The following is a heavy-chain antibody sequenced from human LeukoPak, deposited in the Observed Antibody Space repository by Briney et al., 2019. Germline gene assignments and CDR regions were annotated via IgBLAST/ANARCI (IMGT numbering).Heavy chain of an antibody. Sequence: GGSLRLSCAASGFTFSSYGMHWVRQAPGKGLEWVAFTRYDGSNKYYADSVKGRFTISRDDSKNTLYLQMNSLRAEDTAVYYCAKDQYYYDSSGYTDYWGQGTLVTVS. V-gene: IGHV3-30*02. J-gene: IGHJ4*02. CDR2: TRYDGSNK. CDR1: GFTFSSYG. CDR3: AKDQYYYDSSGYTDY. D-gene: IGHD3-22*01.